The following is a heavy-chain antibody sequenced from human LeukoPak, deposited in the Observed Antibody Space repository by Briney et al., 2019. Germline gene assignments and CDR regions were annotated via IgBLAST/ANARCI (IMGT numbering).Heavy chain of an antibody. V-gene: IGHV3-21*01. CDR2: ISSTSNYI. Sequence: GGSLRLSCAASGFTFSTYAISWVRQAPGKGLEWVSCISSTSNYIFYADSVRGRFTISRDNAKNSLYLQMNSLRAEDTAVYFCARDENGYDYEDGMDVWGQGATVTVSS. CDR3: ARDENGYDYEDGMDV. J-gene: IGHJ6*02. CDR1: GFTFSTYA. D-gene: IGHD3-22*01.